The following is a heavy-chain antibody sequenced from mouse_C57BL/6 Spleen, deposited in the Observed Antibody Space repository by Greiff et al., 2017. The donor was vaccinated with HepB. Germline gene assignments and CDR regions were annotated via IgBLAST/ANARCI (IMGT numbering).Heavy chain of an antibody. V-gene: IGHV1-18*01. CDR3: AFYYDYGFAY. Sequence: EVQRVESGPELVKPGASVKIPCKASGYTFTDYNMDWVKQSHGKSLEWIGDINPNNGGTIYNQKFKGKATLTVDKSSSTAYMELRSLTSEDTAVYYCAFYYDYGFAYWGQGTLVTVSA. CDR1: GYTFTDYN. CDR2: INPNNGGT. J-gene: IGHJ3*01. D-gene: IGHD2-4*01.